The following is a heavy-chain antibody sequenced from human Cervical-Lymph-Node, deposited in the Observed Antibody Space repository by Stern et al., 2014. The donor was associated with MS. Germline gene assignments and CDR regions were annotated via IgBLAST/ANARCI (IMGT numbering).Heavy chain of an antibody. J-gene: IGHJ6*02. D-gene: IGHD6-19*01. CDR1: GFTFDEHA. V-gene: IGHV3-43D*03. CDR3: AKGGIAGAGSTYFYYSAMDV. Sequence: VQLVESGGVVVQPGGSLRLSCAATGFTFDEHAMHWVRQAPGKGLEWVSLISWDGADTYYADSVRGRFTISRDNSRDSLYLQLNSLRPEDTALYYCAKGGIAGAGSTYFYYSAMDVWGQGTTVTVSS. CDR2: ISWDGADT.